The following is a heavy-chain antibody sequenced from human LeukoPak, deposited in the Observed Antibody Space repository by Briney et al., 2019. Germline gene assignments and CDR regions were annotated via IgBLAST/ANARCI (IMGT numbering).Heavy chain of an antibody. CDR3: AKGGYKYDSSGHSYYDY. V-gene: IGHV3-30*02. J-gene: IGHJ4*02. CDR2: IRYDGSKK. D-gene: IGHD3-22*01. Sequence: GGSLRLSCAASGFSFSNYGMHWVRQAPGKGLEWVAFIRYDGSKKDYADSVKGRFTISRDNSKNTLFLKMNSLRGEDTAVYYCAKGGYKYDSSGHSYYDYWGQGTLVTVSS. CDR1: GFSFSNYG.